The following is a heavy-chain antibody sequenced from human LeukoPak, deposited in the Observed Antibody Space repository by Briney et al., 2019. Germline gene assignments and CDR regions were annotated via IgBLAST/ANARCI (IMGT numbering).Heavy chain of an antibody. D-gene: IGHD1-26*01. V-gene: IGHV3-7*01. CDR1: AFTLSIDW. Sequence: GGSLRLSCAASAFTLSIDWMTWVRQAPGKGLEWVATIKPDGSEKYYVDSLRGRFTISRDNARNSVYLQMNSLRVEDTAVYHCAVDKSWSFPLWGQGTLVTVSS. J-gene: IGHJ4*02. CDR2: IKPDGSEK. CDR3: AVDKSWSFPL.